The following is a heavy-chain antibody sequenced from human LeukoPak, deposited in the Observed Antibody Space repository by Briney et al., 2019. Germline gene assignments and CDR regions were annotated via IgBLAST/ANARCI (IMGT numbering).Heavy chain of an antibody. D-gene: IGHD1-20*01. CDR1: GFTFSSYS. J-gene: IGHJ4*02. V-gene: IGHV3-21*01. Sequence: GGSLRLSCAASGFTFSSYSMNWVRQAPGKGLEWVSSISSSSSYIYYADSVKGRFTISRDNAKNSLYLQMNSLRAEDTAVYYCARGGITGTGEGHWGQGTLVTVSS. CDR3: ARGGITGTGEGH. CDR2: ISSSSSYI.